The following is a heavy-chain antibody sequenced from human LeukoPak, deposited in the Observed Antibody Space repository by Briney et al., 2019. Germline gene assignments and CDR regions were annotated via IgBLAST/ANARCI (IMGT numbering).Heavy chain of an antibody. J-gene: IGHJ3*02. CDR1: GYTFTSYY. CDR2: INPSGGST. V-gene: IGHV1-46*01. D-gene: IGHD3-10*01. Sequence: ASVKVSCNASGYTFTSYYMHWVRQAPGQGLEWMGIINPSGGSTSYAQKFQGRVTIAADKSTSTAYMELSSLRSEDTALYYCARDLKTYYYGSGTYSLAFDIWGQGTMVTVSS. CDR3: ARDLKTYYYGSGTYSLAFDI.